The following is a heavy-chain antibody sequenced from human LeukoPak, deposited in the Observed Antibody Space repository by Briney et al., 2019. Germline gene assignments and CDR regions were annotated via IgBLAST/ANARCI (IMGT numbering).Heavy chain of an antibody. CDR2: INPSGGST. J-gene: IGHJ4*02. V-gene: IGHV1-46*01. CDR3: ARDFGSSGDRVPFDY. D-gene: IGHD1-26*01. CDR1: GYTFTSYY. Sequence: ASVKVSCKASGYTFTSYYIHWVRQAPGQGLEWVGIINPSGGSTSYAQKFQGRVTMTRDTSTSTVYMVMSSLRSEDTAVYYCARDFGSSGDRVPFDYWGQGTLVAVSS.